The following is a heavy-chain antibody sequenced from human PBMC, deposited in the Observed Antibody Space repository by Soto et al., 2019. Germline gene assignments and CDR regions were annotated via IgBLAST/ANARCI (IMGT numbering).Heavy chain of an antibody. CDR1: GFTFSSYG. Sequence: PGGSLRLSCAASGFTFSSYGMHWVRQAPGKGLEWVAVISYDGSNKYYADSVKGRFTISRDNSKNTLHLQMNSLRAEDTAVYYCAKDSPHCSSTSCFLGYYFDYWGQGTLVTVSS. V-gene: IGHV3-30*18. CDR2: ISYDGSNK. D-gene: IGHD2-2*01. CDR3: AKDSPHCSSTSCFLGYYFDY. J-gene: IGHJ4*02.